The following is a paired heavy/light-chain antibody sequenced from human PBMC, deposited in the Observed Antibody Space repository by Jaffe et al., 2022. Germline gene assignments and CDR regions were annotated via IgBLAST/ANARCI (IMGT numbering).Light chain of an antibody. V-gene: IGKV4-1*01. CDR3: QQYYGAPQT. J-gene: IGKJ1*01. Sequence: DVVMTQSPDSLAVSLGERATINCKSSQSVLYSGNNKNYLAWYQQKPGQPPKLLIYWASTRESGVPDRFSGSGSGTDFTLTISTLQAEDVAVYYCQQYYGAPQTFGQGTKVEIK. CDR2: WAS. CDR1: QSVLYSGNNKNY.
Heavy chain of an antibody. Sequence: QVQLQESGPGLVKPSETLSLTCAVSGYSISSDYYWGWIRQPPGKGLEWIGTIYHTGNTYYNSSLKNRVTISLDTSKNQFSLNVNSVIAADTAVYFCARQIRGVTGSLFYFDYWGQGTLVTVSS. CDR1: GYSISSDYY. J-gene: IGHJ4*02. CDR2: IYHTGNT. CDR3: ARQIRGVTGSLFYFDY. D-gene: IGHD2-8*02. V-gene: IGHV4-38-2*01.